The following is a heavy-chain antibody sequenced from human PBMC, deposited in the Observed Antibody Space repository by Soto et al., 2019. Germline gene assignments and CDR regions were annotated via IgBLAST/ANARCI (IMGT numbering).Heavy chain of an antibody. CDR2: IYWNDDK. CDR1: GFSLSTSGVG. J-gene: IGHJ6*02. V-gene: IGHV2-5*01. D-gene: IGHD2-8*02. CDR3: ALYSYDEDWTGHSYSGMDV. Sequence: SGPTLVNPTQTLTLTCTFSGFSLSTSGVGVGWIRQPPGKALEWLALIYWNDDKRYSPSLKSRLTITKDTSKNQVVLTMTNMDTVNTAAYYCALYSYDEDWTGHSYSGMDVWGQGTAVTVSS.